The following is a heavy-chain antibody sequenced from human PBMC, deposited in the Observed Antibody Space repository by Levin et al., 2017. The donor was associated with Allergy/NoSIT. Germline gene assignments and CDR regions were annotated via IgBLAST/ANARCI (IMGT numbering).Heavy chain of an antibody. D-gene: IGHD3-22*01. V-gene: IGHV4-59*01. CDR1: GGSISSYY. Sequence: SQTLSLTCTVSGGSISSYYWSWIRQPPGKGLEWIGYIYYSGSTNYNPSLKSRVTISVDTSKNQFSLKLSSVTAADTAVYYCATYYYDSSGASWWFDPWGQGTLVTVSS. CDR2: IYYSGST. J-gene: IGHJ5*02. CDR3: ATYYYDSSGASWWFDP.